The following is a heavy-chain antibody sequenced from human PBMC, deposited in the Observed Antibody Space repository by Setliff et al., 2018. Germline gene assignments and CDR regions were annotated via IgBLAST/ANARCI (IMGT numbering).Heavy chain of an antibody. V-gene: IGHV4-38-2*01. J-gene: IGHJ4*02. D-gene: IGHD5-18*01. CDR1: GYSISSGYY. CDR2: INHSGST. CDR3: ARVVAYIYPFDY. Sequence: PSETLSLTCAVSGYSISSGYYWGWIRQPPGKGLEWIGSINHSGSTYYNPSLKSRVTISVDTSKNQFSLKLSSVTAADTAVYFCARVVAYIYPFDYWGQGTLVTVSS.